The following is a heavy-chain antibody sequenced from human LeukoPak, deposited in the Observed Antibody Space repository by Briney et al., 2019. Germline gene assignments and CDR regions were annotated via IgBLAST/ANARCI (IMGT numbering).Heavy chain of an antibody. CDR1: GFTLSSYA. CDR3: ARGETKGPYNWNDPGGDDAFDI. CDR2: ISRNGGST. D-gene: IGHD1-20*01. V-gene: IGHV3-64*01. Sequence: GGSLRLSCAASGFTLSSYAMHWVRQAPGKGLEYVSAISRNGGSTYNTNSVKGRFTSSRHNSQDTLYLQMGSLRAEDMAVYYCARGETKGPYNWNDPGGDDAFDIWGQGTMVTVSS. J-gene: IGHJ3*02.